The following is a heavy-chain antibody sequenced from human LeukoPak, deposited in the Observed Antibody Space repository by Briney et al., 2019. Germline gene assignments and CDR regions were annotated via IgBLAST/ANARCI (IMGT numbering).Heavy chain of an antibody. D-gene: IGHD2-15*01. CDR3: AREDHCSGGSCGALDAFDI. Sequence: PSETLSLTCTVSGGSISSYYWSWIRQPPGKGLEWIGYIYYSGSTNYNPSLKSRVTISVDTSKNQFSLKLSSVTATDTAVYYCAREDHCSGGSCGALDAFDIWGQGTMVTVSS. CDR2: IYYSGST. J-gene: IGHJ3*02. CDR1: GGSISSYY. V-gene: IGHV4-59*01.